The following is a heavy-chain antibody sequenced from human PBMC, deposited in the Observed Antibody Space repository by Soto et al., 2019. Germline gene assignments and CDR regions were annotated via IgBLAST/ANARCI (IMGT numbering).Heavy chain of an antibody. CDR2: IIPMLAIT. CDR1: GGTFNVYT. D-gene: IGHD6-13*01. J-gene: IGHJ3*02. CDR3: ALGSWSGETFAI. Sequence: QVQLVQSGAEVKKPGSSVKVSCKASGGTFNVYTIIWVRQAPGQGLEWMGRIIPMLAITNYAQRFQGRVTLTADTSTTTAYMELSSLTSEDTAVYYCALGSWSGETFAIWGQGTLVTVSS. V-gene: IGHV1-69*02.